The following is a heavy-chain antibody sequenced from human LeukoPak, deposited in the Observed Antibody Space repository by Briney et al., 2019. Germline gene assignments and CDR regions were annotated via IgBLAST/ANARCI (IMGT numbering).Heavy chain of an antibody. V-gene: IGHV1-46*01. CDR3: ARVEADAFDI. Sequence: ASVKVSCKVSGYTLTELSMHWVRQAPGKGLEWMGIINPSGGSTSYAQKFQGRVTMTRDTFTSTVYMELSSLRSEDTAVYYCARVEADAFDIWGQGTMVTVSS. J-gene: IGHJ3*02. CDR1: GYTLTELS. CDR2: INPSGGST. D-gene: IGHD3-3*01.